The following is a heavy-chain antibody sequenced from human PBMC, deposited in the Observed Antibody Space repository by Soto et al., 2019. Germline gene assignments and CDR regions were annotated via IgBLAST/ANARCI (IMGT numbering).Heavy chain of an antibody. V-gene: IGHV4-61*01. J-gene: IGHJ5*02. CDR3: ARDRGGWFDP. Sequence: PSDTLSLTCTVSGGSVSSGSYYWSWIRQPPGKGLEWIGYIYYSGSTNYNPSLKSRVTISVDTSKNQFSLKLSSVTAADTAVYYCARDRGGWFDPWGQGTLVTVSS. CDR1: GGSVSSGSYY. D-gene: IGHD3-16*01. CDR2: IYYSGST.